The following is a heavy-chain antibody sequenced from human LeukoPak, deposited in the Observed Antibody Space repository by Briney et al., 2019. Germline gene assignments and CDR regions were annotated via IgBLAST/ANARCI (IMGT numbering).Heavy chain of an antibody. V-gene: IGHV4-34*01. CDR2: INHSGST. D-gene: IGHD3-3*01. CDR3: ARGRITIFGVDDY. CDR1: GGSFSGYY. Sequence: TPSETLSLTCAVYGGSFSGYYWSWIRQPPGKGLEWIGEINHSGSTNYNPSLKSRVTISVDTSKNQFSLKLSSVPAADTAVYYCARGRITIFGVDDYWGQGTLVTVSS. J-gene: IGHJ4*02.